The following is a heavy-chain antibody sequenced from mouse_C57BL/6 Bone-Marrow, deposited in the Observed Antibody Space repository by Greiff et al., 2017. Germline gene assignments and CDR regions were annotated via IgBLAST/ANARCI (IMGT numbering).Heavy chain of an antibody. CDR1: GYTFTSYW. D-gene: IGHD2-2*01. Sequence: QVQLQQPGAELVKPGASVKLSCKASGYTFTSYWMPWVKQRPGRGLVWIGRIDPNRGGTKYNEKFKSKATLTVDKPSSTAYMQLRSLTSEDSAVYECARAGATMVTTEAMDYWGQGTSVTVSS. V-gene: IGHV1-72*01. J-gene: IGHJ4*01. CDR2: IDPNRGGT. CDR3: ARAGATMVTTEAMDY.